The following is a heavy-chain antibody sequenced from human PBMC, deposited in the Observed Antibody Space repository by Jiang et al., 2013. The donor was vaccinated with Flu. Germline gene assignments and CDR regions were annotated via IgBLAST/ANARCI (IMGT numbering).Heavy chain of an antibody. J-gene: IGHJ4*02. Sequence: PGESLRISCKGSGYNFTKSWINWVRQMPGKGLEWMGTFDPSDSYTRYSPSFQGHVTISADKSITTAYLQWSSLRASDTAMYYCATRSVSGNYFLDFDYWGQGTLVTVSS. CDR2: FDPSDSYT. CDR1: GYNFTKSW. V-gene: IGHV5-10-1*01. D-gene: IGHD1-26*01. CDR3: ATRSVSGNYFLDFDY.